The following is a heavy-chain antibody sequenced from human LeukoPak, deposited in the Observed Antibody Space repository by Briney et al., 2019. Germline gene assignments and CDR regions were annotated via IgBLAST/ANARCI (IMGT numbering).Heavy chain of an antibody. CDR1: GFTFSSYE. CDR3: ARDLFGSGSFYGF. V-gene: IGHV3-48*03. Sequence: GGSLRLSCAASGFTFSSYEMNWVRQAPGKGLEWVSSISTSGGTIYYADSVKGRFTISRDSAKNSLYLQMNSLRAEDTAVYYCARDLFGSGSFYGFWGQGTLVTVSS. CDR2: ISTSGGTI. D-gene: IGHD3-10*01. J-gene: IGHJ4*02.